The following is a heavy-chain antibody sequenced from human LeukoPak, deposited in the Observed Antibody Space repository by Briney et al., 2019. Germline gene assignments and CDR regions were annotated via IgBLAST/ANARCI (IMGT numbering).Heavy chain of an antibody. CDR2: ISGSGGST. J-gene: IGHJ4*02. CDR3: AKASSSWYNEPYDY. CDR1: GFTFSSYA. Sequence: PGGSLRLSCAASGFTFSSYAMSWVRQAPGKGLEWVSAISGSGGSTYYADSVKGRFTISRDNSKNTLYLQMNSLRAEDTAVYYCAKASSSWYNEPYDYWGQGTLVTVSS. V-gene: IGHV3-23*01. D-gene: IGHD6-13*01.